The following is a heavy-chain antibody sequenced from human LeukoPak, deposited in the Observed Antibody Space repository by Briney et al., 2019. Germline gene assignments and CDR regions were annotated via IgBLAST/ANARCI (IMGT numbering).Heavy chain of an antibody. CDR2: IIPIFGTA. V-gene: IGHV1-69*13. Sequence: ASVKVSCKASGGTFSSYAISWVRQAPGQGLEWMGGIIPIFGTANYAQKFQGRVTITADESTSTAYMELSRLRSDDTAVYYCARDQAPRMITFGGPRRWFDPWGQGTLVTVSS. J-gene: IGHJ5*02. D-gene: IGHD3-16*01. CDR1: GGTFSSYA. CDR3: ARDQAPRMITFGGPRRWFDP.